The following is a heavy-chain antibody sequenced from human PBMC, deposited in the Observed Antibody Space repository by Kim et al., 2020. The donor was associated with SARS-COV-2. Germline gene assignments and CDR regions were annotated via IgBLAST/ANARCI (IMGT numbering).Heavy chain of an antibody. Sequence: GGSLRLSCTASGVSVTTYWMHWVRQVPGKGLQWVSRLNNGGTSSNYADFVKGRFAISRDNLKATLYLRMTSLRAEDTAVYFCARGGVTGSLLDYWGQGTLVTVSS. V-gene: IGHV3-74*01. J-gene: IGHJ4*02. CDR1: GVSVTTYW. D-gene: IGHD1-1*01. CDR3: ARGGVTGSLLDY. CDR2: LNNGGTSS.